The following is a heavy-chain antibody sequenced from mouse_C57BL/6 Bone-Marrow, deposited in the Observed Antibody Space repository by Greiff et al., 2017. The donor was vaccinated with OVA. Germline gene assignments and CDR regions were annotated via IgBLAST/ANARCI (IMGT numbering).Heavy chain of an antibody. CDR3: AREDYSNYGDYFDY. Sequence: QVQLQQPGAELVKPGASVKLSCKASGYTFTSYWMQWVKQRPGQGLEWIGEIDPSDSYTNYNQKFKGKATLTVDTSSRTAYIQLSSLTSEDSAVYYCAREDYSNYGDYFDYWGQGTTLTVSS. J-gene: IGHJ2*01. CDR1: GYTFTSYW. V-gene: IGHV1-50*01. CDR2: IDPSDSYT. D-gene: IGHD2-5*01.